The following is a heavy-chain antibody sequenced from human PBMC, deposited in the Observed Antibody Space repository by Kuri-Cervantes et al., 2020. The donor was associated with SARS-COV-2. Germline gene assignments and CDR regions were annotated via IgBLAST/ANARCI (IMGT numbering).Heavy chain of an antibody. CDR2: ISAYNGNT. CDR1: GYTLTSNY. D-gene: IGHD7-27*01. J-gene: IGHJ3*02. V-gene: IGHV1-18*04. CDR3: ARLWGTNDAFDI. Sequence: ASVKVSCKASGYTLTSNYMHWVRQAPGQGLEWMGWISAYNGNTNYAQKLQGRVTMTTDTSTSTAYMELRSLRSDDTAVYYCARLWGTNDAFDIWGQGTMVTVSS.